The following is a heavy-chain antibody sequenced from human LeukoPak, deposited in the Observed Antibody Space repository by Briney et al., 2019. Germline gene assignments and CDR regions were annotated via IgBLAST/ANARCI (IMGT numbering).Heavy chain of an antibody. CDR2: MQSTGNS. CDR1: GDSISTYH. J-gene: IGHJ4*02. V-gene: IGHV4-59*01. D-gene: IGHD3-16*01. Sequence: SETVSLTCSVSGDSISTYHWNWIRKPPGKGLEWIGYMQSTGNSKYNPSLKRRVNIFVDTSKNQAALILSSVTAADTAVYYCARDKQHSYGRYFDHWGQGALVTVSS. CDR3: ARDKQHSYGRYFDH.